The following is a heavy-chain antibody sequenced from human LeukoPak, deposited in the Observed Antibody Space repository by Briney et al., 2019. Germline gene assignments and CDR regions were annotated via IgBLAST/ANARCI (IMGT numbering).Heavy chain of an antibody. Sequence: PSETLSLTCTVSGGSISSYYWSWIRQPPGKGLEWIGYIYYSGSTNYNPSLKSRVTISVDTSKNQFSLKLSSVTAADTAVYYRARAGYCSGDSCFFDSWGQGTLVTVSS. CDR1: GGSISSYY. J-gene: IGHJ4*02. CDR3: ARAGYCSGDSCFFDS. D-gene: IGHD2-15*01. CDR2: IYYSGST. V-gene: IGHV4-59*01.